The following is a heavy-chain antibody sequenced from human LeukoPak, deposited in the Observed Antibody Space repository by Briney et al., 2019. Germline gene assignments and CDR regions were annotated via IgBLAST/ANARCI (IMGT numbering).Heavy chain of an antibody. V-gene: IGHV4-31*03. CDR2: IYYNGST. Sequence: SETLSLTCTVSGGSISSGGYYWSWIRQHPGKGLEWIGYIYYNGSTYYNPSLKSRVTISVDTSKNQFSLKLSSVTAADTAVYYCARVEGSSWEGYYFDYWGQGTLVTVSS. D-gene: IGHD6-13*01. J-gene: IGHJ4*02. CDR1: GGSISSGGYY. CDR3: ARVEGSSWEGYYFDY.